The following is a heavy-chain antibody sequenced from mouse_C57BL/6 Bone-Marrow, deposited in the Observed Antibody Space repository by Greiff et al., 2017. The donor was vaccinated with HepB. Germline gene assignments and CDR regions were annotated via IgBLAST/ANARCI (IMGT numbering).Heavy chain of an antibody. CDR1: GFTFSDYY. CDR2: ISNGGGST. V-gene: IGHV5-12*01. Sequence: EVKLQESGGGLVQPGGSLKLSCAASGFTFSDYYMYWVRQTPEKRLEWVAYISNGGGSTYYPDTVKGRFTISRDNAKNTLYLQMSRLKSEDTAMYYCARPYYGSSPFAYFGQGTLVTVSA. D-gene: IGHD1-1*01. J-gene: IGHJ3*01. CDR3: ARPYYGSSPFAY.